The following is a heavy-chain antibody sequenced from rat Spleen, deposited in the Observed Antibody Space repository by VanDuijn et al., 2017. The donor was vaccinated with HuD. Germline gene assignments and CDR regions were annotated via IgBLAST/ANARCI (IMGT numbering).Heavy chain of an antibody. CDR2: ISYDGSST. CDR3: ATRYD. J-gene: IGHJ2*01. D-gene: IGHD2-1*01. V-gene: IGHV5-20*01. Sequence: EVQLVESDGGLVQPGRSLKLSCAASGFTFSDYYMAWVRQAPTKGLEWVASISYDGSSTYYRDSVKGRFTISRDNAKSTLYLQMDSLRSEDTATYYCATRYDWGQGVMVTVSS. CDR1: GFTFSDYY.